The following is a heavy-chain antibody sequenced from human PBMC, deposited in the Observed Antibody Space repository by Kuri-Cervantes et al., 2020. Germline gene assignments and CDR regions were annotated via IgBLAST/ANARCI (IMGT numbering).Heavy chain of an antibody. J-gene: IGHJ4*02. Sequence: SETLSLTCAVYGGSFSGYYWSWIRQPPGKGLEWIGEINHSGSTNYNPPLKSRVTISVDTSKNQFSLKLSSVTAADTAVYYCARGPLRGVFDYWGQGTLVTVSS. CDR2: INHSGST. D-gene: IGHD3-3*01. V-gene: IGHV4-34*01. CDR1: GGSFSGYY. CDR3: ARGPLRGVFDY.